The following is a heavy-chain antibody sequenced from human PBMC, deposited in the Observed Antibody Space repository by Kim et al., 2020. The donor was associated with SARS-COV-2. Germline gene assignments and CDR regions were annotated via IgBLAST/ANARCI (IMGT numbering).Heavy chain of an antibody. Sequence: SETLSLTCTVSGGSISSSSYYWGWIRQPPGKGLEWIGSIYYSGSTYYNPSLKSRVTISVDTSKNQFSLKLSSVTAADTAVYYCARLGVKAAARFDYWGQGTLVTVSS. V-gene: IGHV4-39*01. D-gene: IGHD6-13*01. CDR3: ARLGVKAAARFDY. CDR1: GGSISSSSYY. J-gene: IGHJ4*02. CDR2: IYYSGST.